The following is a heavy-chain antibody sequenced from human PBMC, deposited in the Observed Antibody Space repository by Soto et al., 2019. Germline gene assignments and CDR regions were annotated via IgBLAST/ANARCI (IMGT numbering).Heavy chain of an antibody. Sequence: ASVKVSCKASGGTFTTHAMHWVRQAPGQSLEWMGWINGGTGHTNHAQRFQGRVNITRDTSASTADMELSRLRSDDTAVYYCARVGSPRPIIAARPHYYGMDVWGQGTTVTVSS. D-gene: IGHD6-6*01. CDR3: ARVGSPRPIIAARPHYYGMDV. J-gene: IGHJ6*02. CDR2: INGGTGHT. CDR1: GGTFTTHA. V-gene: IGHV1-3*01.